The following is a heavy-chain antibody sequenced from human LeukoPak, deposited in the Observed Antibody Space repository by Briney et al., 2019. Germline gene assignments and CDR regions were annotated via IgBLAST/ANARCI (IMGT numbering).Heavy chain of an antibody. J-gene: IGHJ5*02. D-gene: IGHD2-2*02. CDR3: ARAKVPAAIRVTQMYNWFDP. V-gene: IGHV4-34*01. CDR2: INHSGST. Sequence: SETLSLTCAVYGGSFSGYYRSWIRQPPGKGLEWIGEINHSGSTNYNPSLKSRVTISVDTSKNQFSLKLSSVTAADTAVYYCARAKVPAAIRVTQMYNWFDPWGQGNLVTVSS. CDR1: GGSFSGYY.